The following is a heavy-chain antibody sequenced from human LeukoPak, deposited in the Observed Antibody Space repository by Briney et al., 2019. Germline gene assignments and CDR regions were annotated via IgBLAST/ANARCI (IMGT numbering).Heavy chain of an antibody. CDR2: IYYSGST. D-gene: IGHD5-18*01. Sequence: PSETLSLTCTVSGGSISSYYWSWIRQPPGKGLEWIGYIYYSGSTNYNPSLKSRVTISVDTSKNQFSLKLSSVTAADTAVYYCARALTGYSYGDDAFDIWGQGTMVTVSS. CDR1: GGSISSYY. J-gene: IGHJ3*02. V-gene: IGHV4-59*01. CDR3: ARALTGYSYGDDAFDI.